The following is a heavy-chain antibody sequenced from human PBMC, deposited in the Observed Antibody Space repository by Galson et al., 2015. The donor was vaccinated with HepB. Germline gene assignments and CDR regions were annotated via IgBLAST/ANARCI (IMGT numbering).Heavy chain of an antibody. Sequence: SLRLSCAASGFTFSSYAMHWVRQAPGKGLEWVAVISYDGSNKYYADSVKGRFTISRDNSKNTLYLQMNSLRAEDTAVYYCARAVDIRRAAGRDRNFFDYWGQGTLVTVSS. J-gene: IGHJ4*02. CDR1: GFTFSSYA. D-gene: IGHD6-13*01. CDR2: ISYDGSNK. CDR3: ARAVDIRRAAGRDRNFFDY. V-gene: IGHV3-30-3*01.